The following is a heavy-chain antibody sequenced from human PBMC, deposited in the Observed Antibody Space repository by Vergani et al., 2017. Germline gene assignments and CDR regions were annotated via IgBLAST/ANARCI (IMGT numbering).Heavy chain of an antibody. J-gene: IGHJ5*02. Sequence: EVQLLESGGGLVQPGGSLRLSCAASGFTFSSYAMSWVRQAPGKGLEWVSAISGSGGSTYYADSVKGRFTISRDNAKNTLYLQMNSLRAEDTAVDYCAKDPGYCSGGSCYAVGWFDPWGQGTLVTVSS. V-gene: IGHV3-23*01. D-gene: IGHD2-15*01. CDR3: AKDPGYCSGGSCYAVGWFDP. CDR2: ISGSGGST. CDR1: GFTFSSYA.